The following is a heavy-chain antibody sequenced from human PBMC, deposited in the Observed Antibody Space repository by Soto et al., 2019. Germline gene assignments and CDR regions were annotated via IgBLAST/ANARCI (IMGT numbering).Heavy chain of an antibody. CDR2: IHNSGTS. J-gene: IGHJ5*01. CDR3: ARDFYDSVGYTWFDS. CDR1: GDTSTSYY. V-gene: IGHV4-59*01. D-gene: IGHD3-22*01. Sequence: SETLSLTCTVSGDTSTSYYWGWIRQAPGKGLEWIGHIHNSGTSTHNPSLNGRVTISIDMSKKQFSLKLTSLTSADTAVYYCARDFYDSVGYTWFDSWSQVTLVTVSS.